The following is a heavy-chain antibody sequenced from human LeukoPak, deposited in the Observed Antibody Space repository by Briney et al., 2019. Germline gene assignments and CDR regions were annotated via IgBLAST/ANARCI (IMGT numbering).Heavy chain of an antibody. J-gene: IGHJ3*02. CDR2: ISSSRSYI. V-gene: IGHV3-21*01. D-gene: IGHD6-13*01. Sequence: PGGSLRLSCAAFGFTLSSYNMNWVRQAPGKGLEWVSSISSSRSYIYYADSVKGRFTISRDNAKNSLYLQMNRLRAEDTAVYYCVGRSSWYDAFDIWGQGTMVTVSS. CDR1: GFTLSSYN. CDR3: VGRSSWYDAFDI.